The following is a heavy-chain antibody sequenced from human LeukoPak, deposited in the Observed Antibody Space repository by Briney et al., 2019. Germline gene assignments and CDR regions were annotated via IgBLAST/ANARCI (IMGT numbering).Heavy chain of an antibody. Sequence: GGSLRLSCAASGFTFSIYAMSWVRQAPGKGLEWVSVISGSGGDTYYADSVKGRFTISRDNSKNTLYLQMNSLRAEDTAVYYCAREGGYLQLRYFDYWGQGTLVTVSS. CDR2: ISGSGGDT. J-gene: IGHJ4*02. CDR3: AREGGYLQLRYFDY. D-gene: IGHD5-24*01. V-gene: IGHV3-23*01. CDR1: GFTFSIYA.